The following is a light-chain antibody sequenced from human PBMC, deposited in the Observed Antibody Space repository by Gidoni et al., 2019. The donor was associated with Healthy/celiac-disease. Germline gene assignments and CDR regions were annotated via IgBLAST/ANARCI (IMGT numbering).Light chain of an antibody. CDR1: QSVSSSY. CDR3: QQYGSAPSLT. Sequence: DIVLTQSPGTLSLSPGERATLSCRASQSVSSSYLAWYQPKPGQAPRLLIYGASSRATGIPDRFSGSGSGTDFTLTISRLEPEDFAVYYCQQYGSAPSLTFGGGTKVEIK. V-gene: IGKV3-20*01. J-gene: IGKJ4*01. CDR2: GAS.